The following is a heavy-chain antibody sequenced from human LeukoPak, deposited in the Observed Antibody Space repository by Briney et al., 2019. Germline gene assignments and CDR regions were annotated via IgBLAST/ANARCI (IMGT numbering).Heavy chain of an antibody. D-gene: IGHD6-13*01. J-gene: IGHJ5*02. Sequence: GGSLRLSCAASGFTFNTYAMSWVRQAPGKVLEWVSGISGSGTGTYYADSVKGRFTISRDNSKNTLYLQMNSLRAEDTGVYYCAKNPYSQRVNWFDPWGQGTLVTVSS. V-gene: IGHV3-23*01. CDR3: AKNPYSQRVNWFDP. CDR1: GFTFNTYA. CDR2: ISGSGTGT.